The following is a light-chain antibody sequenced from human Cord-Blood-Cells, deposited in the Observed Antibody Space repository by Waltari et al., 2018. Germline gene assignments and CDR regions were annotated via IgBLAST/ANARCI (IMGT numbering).Light chain of an antibody. CDR1: QSVSSSY. J-gene: IGKJ2*01. CDR2: GAS. Sequence: EIVLTQSPGTLSLCPGERDTLPCRASQSVSSSYLAWYQQKPGQAPRLLIYGASSRATGIPDRFSGSGSGTDFTLTISRLEPEDFAVYYCQQYGSSPSTFGQGTKLEIK. CDR3: QQYGSSPST. V-gene: IGKV3-20*01.